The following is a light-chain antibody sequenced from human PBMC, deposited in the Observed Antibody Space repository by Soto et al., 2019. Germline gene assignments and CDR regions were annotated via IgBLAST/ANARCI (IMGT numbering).Light chain of an antibody. CDR3: HQRQYWPPIT. V-gene: IGKV3D-20*02. Sequence: EIVLTQSPGTLSFSPGERSTLSCRSSQSVTSNSLAWYHQKFGQPPRLLIYGASSRATGIPARFSGSGSGTDFTLTISSLEPEDFAVYYCHQRQYWPPITFGQGTRLEIK. J-gene: IGKJ5*01. CDR1: QSVTSN. CDR2: GAS.